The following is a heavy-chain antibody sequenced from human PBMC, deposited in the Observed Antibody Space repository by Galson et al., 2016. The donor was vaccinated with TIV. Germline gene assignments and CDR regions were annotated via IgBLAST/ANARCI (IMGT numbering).Heavy chain of an antibody. J-gene: IGHJ4*02. CDR1: GGSISSSGYF. CDR3: ARYLRSSNFDY. CDR2: TYYSGTT. V-gene: IGHV4-31*03. Sequence: CTVSGGSISSSGYFWSWIRQHPGKGLGWIGYTYYSGTTYYNPSLKSRVIISVDTSKNQFSLKLSSVTAEDTAVYYCARYLRSSNFDYWGQGTLVTVSS.